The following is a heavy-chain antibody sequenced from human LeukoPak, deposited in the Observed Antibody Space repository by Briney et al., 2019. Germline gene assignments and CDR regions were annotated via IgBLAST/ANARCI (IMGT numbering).Heavy chain of an antibody. Sequence: GESLKISCKGSGYRFTNYWIGWVRQMPGKGLEWMGIIHPGDSGTRYSPSFQGQVTMSVDESITTAYLQWRSLRASDSAIYYCARGGSYRYGSSDYWGQGTLVTVSS. CDR2: IHPGDSGT. V-gene: IGHV5-51*01. CDR3: ARGGSYRYGSSDY. J-gene: IGHJ4*02. D-gene: IGHD5-18*01. CDR1: GYRFTNYW.